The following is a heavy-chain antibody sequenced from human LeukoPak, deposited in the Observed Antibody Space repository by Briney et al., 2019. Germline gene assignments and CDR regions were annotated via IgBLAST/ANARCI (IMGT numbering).Heavy chain of an antibody. Sequence: KPSETLSLTCTVSGGSISSSSYYWGWVRQPPGKGLEWIENIYFSGKTYYNPSLKSRDTISVDTSKNQFSLNLSSVTAADTAVYFCARGIYGDYSDYFDHWGQGTLVTVSS. CDR1: GGSISSSSYY. D-gene: IGHD4-17*01. CDR3: ARGIYGDYSDYFDH. J-gene: IGHJ4*02. V-gene: IGHV4-39*01. CDR2: IYFSGKT.